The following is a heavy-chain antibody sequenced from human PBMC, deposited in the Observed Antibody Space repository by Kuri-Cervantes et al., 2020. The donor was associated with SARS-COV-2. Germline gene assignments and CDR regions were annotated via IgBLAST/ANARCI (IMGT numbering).Heavy chain of an antibody. J-gene: IGHJ5*02. V-gene: IGHV4-4*02. Sequence: LETLSLTCAVSGGSISSSNWWSWVRQPPGKGLEWIGEIYHSGSTNYNPSLKSRVTISVDTSKNQFSLKLSSVTAADTAVYYCARVMILYYYDSSGYRNNWFDPWGQGTLVTGS. CDR3: ARVMILYYYDSSGYRNNWFDP. D-gene: IGHD3-22*01. CDR1: GGSISSSNW. CDR2: IYHSGST.